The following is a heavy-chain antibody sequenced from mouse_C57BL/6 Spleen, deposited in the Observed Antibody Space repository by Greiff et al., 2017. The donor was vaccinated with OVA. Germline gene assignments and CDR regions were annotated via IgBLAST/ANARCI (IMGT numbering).Heavy chain of an antibody. V-gene: IGHV1-59*01. Sequence: VQLQQPGAELVRPGTSVKLSCKASGYTFTSYWMHWVKQRPGQGLEWIGVIDPSDSYTNYNQKFKGKATLTVDTSSSTAYMQLSSLTSEDSAVYYCARSLDSSGYVLDYWGQGTTLTVSS. CDR3: ARSLDSSGYVLDY. D-gene: IGHD3-2*02. CDR1: GYTFTSYW. J-gene: IGHJ2*01. CDR2: IDPSDSYT.